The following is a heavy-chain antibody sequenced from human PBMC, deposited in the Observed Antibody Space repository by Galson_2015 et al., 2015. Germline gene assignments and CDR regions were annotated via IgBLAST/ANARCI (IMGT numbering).Heavy chain of an antibody. V-gene: IGHV3-30-3*01. CDR1: GFTFSSYA. CDR2: ISYDGSNK. CDR3: ARMYAPAALAAAGSYYYGMDV. D-gene: IGHD6-13*01. Sequence: SLRLSCAASGFTFSSYAMHWVRQAPGKGLEWVAVISYDGSNKYYADSVKGRFTISRDNSKNTLYLQMNSLRAEDTAVYYCARMYAPAALAAAGSYYYGMDVWGQGTTVTVSS. J-gene: IGHJ6*02.